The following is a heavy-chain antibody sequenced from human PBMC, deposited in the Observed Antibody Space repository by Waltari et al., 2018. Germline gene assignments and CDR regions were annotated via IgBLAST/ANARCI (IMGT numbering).Heavy chain of an antibody. V-gene: IGHV4-39*01. CDR1: GGSISSSSYY. Sequence: QLQLQESGPGLVKPSETLSLTCTVSGGSISSSSYYWGWIRQPPGKGQEWIGSIYYSGITYYNPSLKSRVTISVDTSKNQFSLELSSVTAADTAVYYCARWGSGSQGCYFDYWGQGTLVTVSS. CDR3: ARWGSGSQGCYFDY. J-gene: IGHJ4*02. D-gene: IGHD1-26*01. CDR2: IYYSGIT.